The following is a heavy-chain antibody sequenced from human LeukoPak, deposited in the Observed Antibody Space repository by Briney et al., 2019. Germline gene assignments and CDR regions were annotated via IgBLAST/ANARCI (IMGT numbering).Heavy chain of an antibody. J-gene: IGHJ4*02. V-gene: IGHV4-4*07. D-gene: IGHD6-13*01. Sequence: SETLSLTCTVSGGSISSYYWSWIRQPAGKGLEWIGRIYTSGSTNYNPSLKSRVTMSVDTSKNQFSLRLSSVTAADTAVYYCAREGVAAAGRASDYWGQGTLVTVSS. CDR1: GGSISSYY. CDR3: AREGVAAAGRASDY. CDR2: IYTSGST.